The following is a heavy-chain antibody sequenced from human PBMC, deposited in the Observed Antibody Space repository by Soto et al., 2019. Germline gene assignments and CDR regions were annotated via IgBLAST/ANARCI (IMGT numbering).Heavy chain of an antibody. J-gene: IGHJ5*02. V-gene: IGHV3-23*01. D-gene: IGHD3-22*01. CDR1: GFTFSSYA. CDR3: AKVGSYYDSSGYLS. Sequence: GGSLRLSCAASGFTFSSYAMSWVRQAPGKGLEWVSAISGSGGSTYYADSVKGRFTISRDNSKNTLYLQMNSLRAEDTAVYYCAKVGSYYDSSGYLSWGQGTLVTVSS. CDR2: ISGSGGST.